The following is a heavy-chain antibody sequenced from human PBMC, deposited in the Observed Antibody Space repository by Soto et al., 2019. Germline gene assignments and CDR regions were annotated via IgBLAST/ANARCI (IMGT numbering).Heavy chain of an antibody. CDR3: ARVGHITNYGMAV. Sequence: QVQLVQSGAEVKKPGSSVKVSCEASGGTFSSYPINWVRQAPGQGLEWMGGIIPFFSTSNYTQKFQGRVTITADDSTSTAYMELRSMRSEDTAVYYCARVGHITNYGMAVWGQGPTVTVSS. J-gene: IGHJ6*02. CDR2: IIPFFSTS. V-gene: IGHV1-69*01. D-gene: IGHD1-26*01. CDR1: GGTFSSYP.